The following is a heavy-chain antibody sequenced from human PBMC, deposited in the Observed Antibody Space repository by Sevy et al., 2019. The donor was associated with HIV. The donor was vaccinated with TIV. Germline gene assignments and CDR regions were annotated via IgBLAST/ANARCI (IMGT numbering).Heavy chain of an antibody. Sequence: GGSLRLSCAASGFTFSSYAMSWVRQAPGKGLEWVSVISGSGGSTYYADSVKGRFTISRDNSKNTLYLQLNSLRAEDTAVYYCAKAPKNSYGYYFDYWGQGTLVTVSS. V-gene: IGHV3-23*01. D-gene: IGHD5-18*01. CDR2: ISGSGGST. J-gene: IGHJ4*02. CDR3: AKAPKNSYGYYFDY. CDR1: GFTFSSYA.